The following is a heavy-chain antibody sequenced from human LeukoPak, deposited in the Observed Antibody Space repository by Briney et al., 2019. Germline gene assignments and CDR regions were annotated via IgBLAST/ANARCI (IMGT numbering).Heavy chain of an antibody. D-gene: IGHD6-13*01. CDR2: IYTSGST. CDR1: GGSFSGYY. V-gene: IGHV4-4*07. J-gene: IGHJ5*02. Sequence: PSETLSLTCAVYGGSFSGYYWSWIRQPAGKGLEWIGRIYTSGSTNYNPSLKSRVTMSVDTSKNQFSLKLTSVTAADTAVYYCARDLHIAAAGSGFDPWGQGTLVTVSS. CDR3: ARDLHIAAAGSGFDP.